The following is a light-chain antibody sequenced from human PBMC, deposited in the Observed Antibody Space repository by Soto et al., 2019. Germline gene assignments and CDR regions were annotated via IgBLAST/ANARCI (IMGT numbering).Light chain of an antibody. J-gene: IGKJ3*01. CDR2: GAS. V-gene: IGKV3D-15*01. Sequence: EIVMTQSPATLSVSPGERATLSCRASQSVSSNLAWYRQKPGQAPRLLIYGASTRATGIPARFSGSGSGTEFTLTISSLQSEDFAVYYCQQYNNWPPFTFGPGNKVDIK. CDR1: QSVSSN. CDR3: QQYNNWPPFT.